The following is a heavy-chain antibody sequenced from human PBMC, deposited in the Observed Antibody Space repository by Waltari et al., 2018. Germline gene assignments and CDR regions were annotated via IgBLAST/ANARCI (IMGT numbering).Heavy chain of an antibody. CDR2: INHSGRT. J-gene: IGHJ6*02. CDR1: GGSFSGYY. V-gene: IGHV4-34*01. Sequence: QVQLQQWGAGLLKPSETLSLTCAVYGGSFSGYYWSWIRQPPGKGLEWIGEINHSGRTNDNPSLKSRVTISVDTSKNQFSLKLSSVTAADTAGYYCARVRNYDSRVWVPARRGDVWGQGTTVTVSS. D-gene: IGHD3-3*01. CDR3: ARVRNYDSRVWVPARRGDV.